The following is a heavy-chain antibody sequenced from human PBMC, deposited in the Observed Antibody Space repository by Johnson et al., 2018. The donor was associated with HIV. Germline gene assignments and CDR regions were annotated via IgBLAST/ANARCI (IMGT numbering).Heavy chain of an antibody. D-gene: IGHD1-26*01. CDR1: GFTFSSYA. Sequence: QVQLVESGGGVVQPGRSLRLSCAASGFTFSSYAMHWVRQAPGKGLEWVAVISYAGSNKYYADSVKGRFTISRANSKNTLYLQMNSLGAEDTAVYYGSRDGIGRGIVGAKDAFDICGQGTMVDVSS. V-gene: IGHV3-30*04. CDR3: SRDGIGRGIVGAKDAFDI. J-gene: IGHJ3*02. CDR2: ISYAGSNK.